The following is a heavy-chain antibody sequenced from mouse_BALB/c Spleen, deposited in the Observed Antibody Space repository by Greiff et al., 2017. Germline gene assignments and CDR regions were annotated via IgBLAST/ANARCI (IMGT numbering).Heavy chain of an antibody. V-gene: IGHV1-63*02. D-gene: IGHD2-12*01. Sequence: QVQLQQSGAELVRPGTSVKISCKASGYTFTNYWLGWVKQRPGHGLEWIGDIYPGGGYTNYNEKFKGKATLTADTSSSTAYMQLSSLTSEDSAVCFFASGILTPYYAMDYWGQGTSVTVSS. CDR3: ASGILTPYYAMDY. J-gene: IGHJ4*01. CDR1: GYTFTNYW. CDR2: IYPGGGYT.